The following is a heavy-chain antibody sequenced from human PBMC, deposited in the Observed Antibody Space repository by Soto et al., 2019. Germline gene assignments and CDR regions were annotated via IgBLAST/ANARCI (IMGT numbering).Heavy chain of an antibody. J-gene: IGHJ4*02. CDR2: ISYDGSNK. D-gene: IGHD3-22*01. CDR3: ASGDSRYYYDSSGYYAWCY. CDR1: GFTFSSYG. V-gene: IGHV3-30*03. Sequence: QVQLVESGGGVVQPGRSLRLSCAASGFTFSSYGMHWVRQAPGKGLEWVAVISYDGSNKYYADSVKGRFTISRDNSKNTLYLQMNSLRAEDTAVYYCASGDSRYYYDSSGYYAWCYWGQGTLVTVSS.